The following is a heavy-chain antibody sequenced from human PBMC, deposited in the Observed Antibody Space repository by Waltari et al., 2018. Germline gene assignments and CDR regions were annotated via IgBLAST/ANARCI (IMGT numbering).Heavy chain of an antibody. D-gene: IGHD3-22*01. CDR2: IYTSGST. Sequence: QVQLQESGPGLVKPSQTLSLTCTVSGGSISSGSYYWSWIRQPAGKGLEWIGRIYTSGSTNYNPSLKSRVTISVDTSKNQFSLKLSSVTAADTAVYYCARDRPYYYDSSGYVYYYYMDVWGKGTTVTVSS. CDR1: GGSISSGSYY. CDR3: ARDRPYYYDSSGYVYYYYMDV. V-gene: IGHV4-61*02. J-gene: IGHJ6*03.